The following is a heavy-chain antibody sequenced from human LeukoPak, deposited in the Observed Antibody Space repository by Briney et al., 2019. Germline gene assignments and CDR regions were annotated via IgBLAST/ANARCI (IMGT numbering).Heavy chain of an antibody. V-gene: IGHV3-33*01. CDR3: ARTPEYSYGYFDY. CDR2: IWYDGSNK. D-gene: IGHD5-18*01. Sequence: GGSLRLSCAASGFTFSSYGMHWVRQAPGKGLEWVAVIWYDGSNKYYADSVKGRFTISRDNSKNTLYLQMNSLRAEDTAVYYCARTPEYSYGYFDYWGQGTLVTVSS. J-gene: IGHJ4*02. CDR1: GFTFSSYG.